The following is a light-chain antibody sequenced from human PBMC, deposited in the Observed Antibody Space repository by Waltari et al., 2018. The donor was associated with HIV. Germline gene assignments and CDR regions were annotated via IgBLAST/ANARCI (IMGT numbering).Light chain of an antibody. CDR1: SGSVSTNYY. CDR3: VLYMGSGIWV. Sequence: QTVVTQEPSFSVSPGGTVTLTCRLSSGSVSTNYYPSWYQQTPGQAPRTLIYSTNTRSSGVPDRFSGSILGNKAALTITGAQADDESDYYCVLYMGSGIWVFGGGTK. V-gene: IGLV8-61*01. J-gene: IGLJ3*02. CDR2: STN.